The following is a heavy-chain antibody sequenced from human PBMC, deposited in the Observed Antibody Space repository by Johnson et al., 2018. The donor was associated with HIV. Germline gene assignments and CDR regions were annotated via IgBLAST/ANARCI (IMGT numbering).Heavy chain of an antibody. Sequence: QVQLVESGGGLVKPGGSLRLSCAASGFTFSDYYMTWIRQAPGKGLEWVSYISSTGSTKYYADSVKGRFTISRDNAKNSLYLRMNSLRPEDTAVYYCARDSTPWGGDYVGYAFESWGQWTMVTVSS. D-gene: IGHD4-17*01. J-gene: IGHJ3*02. CDR1: GFTFSDYY. V-gene: IGHV3-11*04. CDR3: ARDSTPWGGDYVGYAFES. CDR2: ISSTGSTK.